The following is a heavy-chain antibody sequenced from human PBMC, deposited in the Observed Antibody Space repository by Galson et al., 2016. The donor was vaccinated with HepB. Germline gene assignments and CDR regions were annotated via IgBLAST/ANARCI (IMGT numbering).Heavy chain of an antibody. CDR3: AKGATHSSSSWSDF. CDR1: GFTFSSFA. CDR2: LSGSGYST. V-gene: IGHV3-23*01. J-gene: IGHJ4*02. Sequence: SLRLSCAASGFTFSSFAMSWVRQAPGKGLEWVSGLSGSGYSTYHADSVKGRFTISRDNSKNTLFLQMNSLRAEDTAIYYCAKGATHSSSSWSDFWGQGTLVTVSS. D-gene: IGHD6-6*01.